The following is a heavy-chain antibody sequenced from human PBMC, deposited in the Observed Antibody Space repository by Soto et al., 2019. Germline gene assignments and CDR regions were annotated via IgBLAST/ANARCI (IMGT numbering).Heavy chain of an antibody. V-gene: IGHV3-9*01. Sequence: EVQLVESGGGLVQPGRSLRLSCAASGFTFDDYAMHWVRQAPGKGLEWVSGISWNSGSIGYADSVKGRFTISRDNAKNSLYLQMHSLRAEDTALYYCAKDMGSSWPDNWFDPWGQGTLVTVSS. CDR2: ISWNSGSI. D-gene: IGHD6-13*01. CDR3: AKDMGSSWPDNWFDP. J-gene: IGHJ5*02. CDR1: GFTFDDYA.